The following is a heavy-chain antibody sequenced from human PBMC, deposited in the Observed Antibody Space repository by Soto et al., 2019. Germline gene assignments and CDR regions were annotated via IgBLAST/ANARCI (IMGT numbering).Heavy chain of an antibody. CDR2: IHHSGST. V-gene: IGHV4-38-2*01. J-gene: IGHJ4*02. Sequence: PSETLSLTCSVSGYSISSGYYWGWIRQAPGKGLEWIGNIHHSGSTYYNPSLESRVTISIDTSKNQFSLRLTSVTAADTAVYYCARILIGGVNSGVFDSWGQGALVTVSS. CDR1: GYSISSGYY. D-gene: IGHD7-27*01. CDR3: ARILIGGVNSGVFDS.